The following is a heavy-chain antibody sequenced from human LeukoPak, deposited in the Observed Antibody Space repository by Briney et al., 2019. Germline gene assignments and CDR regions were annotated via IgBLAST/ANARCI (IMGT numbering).Heavy chain of an antibody. D-gene: IGHD3-22*01. CDR3: ARARLDSSGRFDY. J-gene: IGHJ4*02. Sequence: PPETLSLTCTVSGGSISSYYWSWIREPPGKGLEWIGYIYYGGSTDYNPSLKSRVTISKDTSKTQFSLRLSSVTAADTAVYYCARARLDSSGRFDYWGQGTLVTVSS. CDR1: GGSISSYY. V-gene: IGHV4-59*01. CDR2: IYYGGST.